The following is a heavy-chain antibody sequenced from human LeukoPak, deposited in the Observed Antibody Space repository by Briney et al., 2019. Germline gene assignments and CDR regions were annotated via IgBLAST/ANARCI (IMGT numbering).Heavy chain of an antibody. J-gene: IGHJ3*02. CDR1: GFTFSSYG. Sequence: PGGSLRLSCAASGFTFSSYGMHWVRQAPGKGLEWVALIRYDGSNKYYADSVKGRFTISRDNSKNTLYLQMNSLRAEDTAVYYCAKDRNYFGSGSFDDAFDMGGQGTMVTVSS. V-gene: IGHV3-30*02. CDR3: AKDRNYFGSGSFDDAFDM. D-gene: IGHD3-10*01. CDR2: IRYDGSNK.